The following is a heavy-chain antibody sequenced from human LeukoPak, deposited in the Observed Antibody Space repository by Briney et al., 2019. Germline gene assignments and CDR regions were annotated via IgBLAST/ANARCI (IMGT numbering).Heavy chain of an antibody. D-gene: IGHD6-13*01. CDR1: GGSMSPYH. J-gene: IGHJ5*02. CDR3: ARDPFRSSFDP. V-gene: IGHV4-4*07. Sequence: LETLSLTCTVSGGSMSPYHWTWIRQPAGKGLEWIGRLHTSGNKNYNPSLKGRVTISVDTSKNQFSLEMTSVTAADTAVYFCARDPFRSSFDPWGQGILVTVSS. CDR2: LHTSGNK.